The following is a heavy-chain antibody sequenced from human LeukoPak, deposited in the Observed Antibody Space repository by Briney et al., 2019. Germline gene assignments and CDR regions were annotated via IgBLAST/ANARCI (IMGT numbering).Heavy chain of an antibody. CDR2: IYYSGST. CDR3: ARASYYDFWSGDNPHFDY. CDR1: GGSNSSYY. J-gene: IGHJ4*02. D-gene: IGHD3-3*01. Sequence: SETLSLTCTVSGGSNSSYYWSWIRQPPGKGLEWIGYIYYSGSTNYNPSLKSRVTISVDTSKNQFSLKLSSVTAADTAVYYCARASYYDFWSGDNPHFDYWGQGTLVTVSP. V-gene: IGHV4-59*01.